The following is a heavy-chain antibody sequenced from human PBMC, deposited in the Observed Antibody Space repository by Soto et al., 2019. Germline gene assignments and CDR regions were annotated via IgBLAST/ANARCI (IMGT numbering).Heavy chain of an antibody. CDR2: FDPEDGET. J-gene: IGHJ4*02. CDR3: ATSHQRITVLGVVVDFDH. V-gene: IGHV1-24*01. D-gene: IGHD3-3*01. CDR1: GYTLTELS. Sequence: SVKVSCKVSGYTLTELSMHWVRQAPGKGLEWMGNFDPEDGETVYAQKFQGRVTMTEDTSTDTAYMELSSLRSEETAVYYCATSHQRITVLGVVVDFDHWGQGTLVTVCS.